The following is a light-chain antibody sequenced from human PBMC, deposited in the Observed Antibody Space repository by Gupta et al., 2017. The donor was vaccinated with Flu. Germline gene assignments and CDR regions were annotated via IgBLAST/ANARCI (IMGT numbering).Light chain of an antibody. Sequence: QSILTQSPSASGTPGLRVTVSCSGSSSNIGSNYVSWYQHLPGTAPRLLSYKNDKRPSGVPDRFSGSKSGTSASLAISGLRSEDEADYYCGTWDGSLFMGVFGGGTRLTVL. CDR2: KND. CDR1: SSNIGSNY. CDR3: GTWDGSLFMGV. J-gene: IGLJ3*02. V-gene: IGLV1-47*01.